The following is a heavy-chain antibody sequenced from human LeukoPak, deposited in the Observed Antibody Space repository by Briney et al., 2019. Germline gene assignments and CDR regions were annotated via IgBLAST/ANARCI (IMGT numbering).Heavy chain of an antibody. V-gene: IGHV4-38-2*01. D-gene: IGHD1-26*01. CDR1: GYSINSGFI. CDR2: IYHSGTT. CDR3: ARGNSGSYYGFDY. Sequence: SETLSLTCVVSGYSINSGFIWGWIRQPPGKGLDWIGSIYHSGTTYYNPSLESRVTISVDMSKNQFSLKLSSVTAADTAVYYCARGNSGSYYGFDYWGQGTLVTVSS. J-gene: IGHJ4*02.